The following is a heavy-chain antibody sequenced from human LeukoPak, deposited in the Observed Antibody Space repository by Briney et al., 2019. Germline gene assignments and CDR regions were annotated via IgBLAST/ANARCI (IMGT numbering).Heavy chain of an antibody. CDR2: IIPVLGIA. J-gene: IGHJ4*02. CDR3: VRAGRSDGDYFDY. D-gene: IGHD4-17*01. CDR1: GGTFSSYA. V-gene: IGHV1-69*04. Sequence: GASVKVSCKASGGTFSSYAVSWVRQAPGQGLEWMGRIIPVLGIANYAQKSQGGVTITADKSMSTVYMELSSLNSEDTAVYYCVRAGRSDGDYFDYWGQGTLVTVSS.